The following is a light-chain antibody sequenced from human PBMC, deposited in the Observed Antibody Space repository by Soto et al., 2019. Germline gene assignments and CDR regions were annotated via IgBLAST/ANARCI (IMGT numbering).Light chain of an antibody. J-gene: IGKJ2*01. V-gene: IGKV3-11*01. CDR3: QQRSNWPPYT. CDR2: DAS. CDR1: QSFSSN. Sequence: EIVMTQSPATLSVSPGERATLSCRASQSFSSNLAWYQQKPGQAPRLLIYDASNRATGIPARFSGSGSGTDFTLTISSLEPEDFAVYYCQQRSNWPPYTFGQGTKLEIK.